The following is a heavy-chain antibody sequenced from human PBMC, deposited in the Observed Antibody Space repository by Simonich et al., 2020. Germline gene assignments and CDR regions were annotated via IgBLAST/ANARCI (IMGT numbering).Heavy chain of an antibody. J-gene: IGHJ4*02. Sequence: QVQLQESGPGLVKPSETLSLTCTVSGGSISSYYWSWIRQPPGKGLEWIGYIYYSGSTNNNPPLKGRVTISVDTSKNQFSLKLSSVTAADTAVYYCARHDRWLQFYFDYWGQGTLVTVSS. CDR1: GGSISSYY. V-gene: IGHV4-59*08. CDR3: ARHDRWLQFYFDY. CDR2: IYYSGST. D-gene: IGHD5-12*01.